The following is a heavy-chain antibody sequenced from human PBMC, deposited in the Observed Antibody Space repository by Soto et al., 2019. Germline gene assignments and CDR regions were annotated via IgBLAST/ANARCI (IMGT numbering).Heavy chain of an antibody. V-gene: IGHV3-11*01. CDR1: GFTFSDYY. CDR2: ISSSGSAI. CDR3: ARELAPAAMADGFDV. D-gene: IGHD2-2*01. J-gene: IGHJ3*01. Sequence: QVQLVESGGGLVKPGGSLRLSCAASGFTFSDYYMTWIRRAPGKGLEWVSYISSSGSAIYYADSVKGRFTISRDNAKNSLYLQMNSLRAADTAVYYCARELAPAAMADGFDVWGQGTMVTVSS.